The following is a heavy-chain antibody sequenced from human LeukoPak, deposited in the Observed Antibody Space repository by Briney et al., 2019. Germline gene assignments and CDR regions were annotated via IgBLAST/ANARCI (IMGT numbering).Heavy chain of an antibody. V-gene: IGHV4-39*01. CDR2: IYYSGST. Sequence: SETLSLTCTVSGGSISSSSCYWGWIRQPPGKGLEWIGSIYYSGSTYCNPSLKSRVTISVDTSKNQFSLKLSSVTAADTAVYYCARLDSSGYSLFFDYWGQGTLVTVSS. CDR1: GGSISSSSCY. J-gene: IGHJ4*02. CDR3: ARLDSSGYSLFFDY. D-gene: IGHD3-22*01.